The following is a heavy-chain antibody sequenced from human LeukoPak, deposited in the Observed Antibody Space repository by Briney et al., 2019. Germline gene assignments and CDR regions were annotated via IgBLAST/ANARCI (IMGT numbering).Heavy chain of an antibody. Sequence: GGSLRLSCAASGLSFSSHWMSWVRQAPGKGLEWVANINQDGSVINYVGSVKGRFTISRDNPENSLYLQMNSLRGDDTALYYCAKDAYSRGDYWGQGTLVTVSS. D-gene: IGHD2-21*01. CDR2: INQDGSVI. J-gene: IGHJ4*02. CDR3: AKDAYSRGDY. CDR1: GLSFSSHW. V-gene: IGHV3-7*01.